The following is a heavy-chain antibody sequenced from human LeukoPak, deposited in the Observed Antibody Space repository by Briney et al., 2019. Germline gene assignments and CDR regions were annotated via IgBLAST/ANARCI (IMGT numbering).Heavy chain of an antibody. CDR2: IYSSGST. CDR1: GGSISSYK. V-gene: IGHV4-4*07. J-gene: IGHJ3*02. CDR3: ARDHGTVALDAFHI. Sequence: PSETLSLTCTVSGGSISSYKWSWIRQPAGKGLEWIGRIYSSGSTNYTPSLKSRVTMSVDTSKNQFSLELSSVTAADTAVYYCARDHGTVALDAFHIWGQGTMVTVSS. D-gene: IGHD4-11*01.